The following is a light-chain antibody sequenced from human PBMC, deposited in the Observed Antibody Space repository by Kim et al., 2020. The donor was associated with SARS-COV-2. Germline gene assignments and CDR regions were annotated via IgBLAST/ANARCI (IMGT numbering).Light chain of an antibody. Sequence: PGQSITISCTGTSSDVGGYTYVSWYQQHPGKAPKLMIYDVSKRTSGVSNRFSGSKSGNTASLTISGLQAEDEADYYCSSYTSSSWVFGGGTKLTVL. CDR1: SSDVGGYTY. J-gene: IGLJ3*02. CDR3: SSYTSSSWV. CDR2: DVS. V-gene: IGLV2-14*04.